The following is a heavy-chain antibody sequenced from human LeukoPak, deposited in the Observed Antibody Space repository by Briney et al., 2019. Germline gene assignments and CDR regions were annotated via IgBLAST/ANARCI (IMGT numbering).Heavy chain of an antibody. CDR3: ARTNSHYDFWSGSRWFDP. CDR1: GGSISSSSYY. D-gene: IGHD3-3*01. CDR2: IYYSGST. Sequence: PSETLSHTCTVSGGSISSSSYYWGWIRQPPGKGLEWIGSIYYSGSTYYNPSLKSRVTISVDTSKNQFSLKLSSVTAADTAVYYCARTNSHYDFWSGSRWFDPWGQGTLVTVSS. V-gene: IGHV4-39*01. J-gene: IGHJ5*02.